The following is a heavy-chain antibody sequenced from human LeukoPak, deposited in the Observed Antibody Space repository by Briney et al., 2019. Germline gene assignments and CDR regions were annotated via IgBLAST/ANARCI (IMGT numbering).Heavy chain of an antibody. J-gene: IGHJ4*02. D-gene: IGHD3-22*01. CDR3: ARALYGSSGYYDY. Sequence: AGGSLRLSCAASGFTFSSYSMNWVRQAPGKGLEWVSCISSYSSYIYYADSVKGRFTISRDNAKNSLYLQMNSLRAEDTAVYYCARALYGSSGYYDYWGQGILVTVSS. CDR2: ISSYSSYI. CDR1: GFTFSSYS. V-gene: IGHV3-21*04.